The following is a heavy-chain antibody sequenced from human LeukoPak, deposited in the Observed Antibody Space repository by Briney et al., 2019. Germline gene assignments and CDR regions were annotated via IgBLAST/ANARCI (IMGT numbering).Heavy chain of an antibody. D-gene: IGHD1-26*01. CDR3: ARRELSAIYSFFDY. V-gene: IGHV1-18*01. J-gene: IGHJ4*02. CDR1: GYPLTNYG. CDR2: STSYNGNT. Sequence: EASVSVSCTASGYPLTNYGLSWVRQAPAQGLEWVGWSTSYNGNTDTAQRFQGRGTMTTDTSTSTAYMELRGLRSDDTAVYYCARRELSAIYSFFDYWGQGTLVTVPS.